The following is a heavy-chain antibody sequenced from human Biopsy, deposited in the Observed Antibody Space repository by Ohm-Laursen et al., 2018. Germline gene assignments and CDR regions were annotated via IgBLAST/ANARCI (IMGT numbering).Heavy chain of an antibody. Sequence: SETLSLTCTVTDGSISNIINYWGWIRQPLGKGLEWLGSIYHTGITDYNPTLKSRLTISVDTSNNQFSLNLSSLTAADTAVYYCARHSFGSGRDYWGQGTLVTVSS. J-gene: IGHJ4*02. D-gene: IGHD3-10*01. V-gene: IGHV4-39*01. CDR2: IYHTGIT. CDR1: DGSISNIINY. CDR3: ARHSFGSGRDY.